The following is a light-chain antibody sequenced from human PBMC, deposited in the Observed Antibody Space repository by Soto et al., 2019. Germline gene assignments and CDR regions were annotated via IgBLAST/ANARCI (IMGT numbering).Light chain of an antibody. CDR2: SDN. J-gene: IGLJ3*02. CDR3: AAWDDSLIGIWV. V-gene: IGLV1-44*01. CDR1: NSNIGRNA. Sequence: QSVLTQPPSASGTPGQRVTISCSGSNSNIGRNAVNWYQQLPGTAPRLLISSDNRRPSGVPDRCSASKSGTSASLAISGLQSDDEADYYCAAWDDSLIGIWVFGGGTKLTVL.